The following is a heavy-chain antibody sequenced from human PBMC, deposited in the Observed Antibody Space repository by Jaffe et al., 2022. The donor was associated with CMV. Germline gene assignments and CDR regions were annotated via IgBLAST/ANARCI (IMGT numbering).Heavy chain of an antibody. J-gene: IGHJ5*02. CDR2: IFSNDEK. D-gene: IGHD3-3*01. Sequence: QVTLKESGPVLVKPTETLTLTCTVSGFSLSNARMGVSWIRQPPGKALEWLAHIFSNDEKSYSTSLKSRLTISKDTSKSQVVLTMTNMDPVDTATYYCARIRGVRGIFGVVNWFDPWGQGTLVTVSS. CDR3: ARIRGVRGIFGVVNWFDP. CDR1: GFSLSNARMG. V-gene: IGHV2-26*01.